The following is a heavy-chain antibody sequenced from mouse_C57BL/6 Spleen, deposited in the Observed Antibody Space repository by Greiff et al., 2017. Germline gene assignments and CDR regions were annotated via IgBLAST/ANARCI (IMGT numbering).Heavy chain of an antibody. D-gene: IGHD1-1*01. CDR2: INPGSGGT. V-gene: IGHV1-54*01. CDR1: GYAFTNYL. Sequence: VQLQQSGAELVRPGTSVKVSCTASGYAFTNYLIEWVKQRPGQGLEWIGVINPGSGGTNYNEKFKGKATLTADKSSSTAYMQLSSLTSEDSAVYFCARNYGSPYYFDYWGQGTTLTVSS. CDR3: ARNYGSPYYFDY. J-gene: IGHJ2*01.